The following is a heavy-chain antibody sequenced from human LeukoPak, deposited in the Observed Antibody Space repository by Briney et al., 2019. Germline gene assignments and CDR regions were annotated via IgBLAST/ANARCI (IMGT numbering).Heavy chain of an antibody. CDR2: ISWNSGSI. D-gene: IGHD2-2*01. CDR1: GFTFDDYA. CDR3: ARDKDRMLGHDY. J-gene: IGHJ4*02. Sequence: SLRLSCAASGFTFDDYAMHWVRQAPGKGLEWVSGISWNSGSIGYADSVKGRFTISRDNAKNSLYLQMNSLRAEDTAVYYCARDKDRMLGHDYWGQGTLVTVSS. V-gene: IGHV3-9*01.